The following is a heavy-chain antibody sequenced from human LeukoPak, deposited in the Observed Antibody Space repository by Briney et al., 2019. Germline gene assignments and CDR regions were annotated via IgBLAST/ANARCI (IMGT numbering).Heavy chain of an antibody. CDR3: ARGLYYYDSSGYPTTAEYFQH. CDR2: IIPIFGTA. V-gene: IGHV1-69*05. J-gene: IGHJ1*01. CDR1: GGTFSSYA. Sequence: WSSVKVSCKASGGTFSSYAISWVRQAPGQGLEWMGGIIPIFGTANYAQKFQGRVTITTDGSTSTGYMELSSLRSEDTAVYYCARGLYYYDSSGYPTTAEYFQHWGQGTLVTVSS. D-gene: IGHD3-22*01.